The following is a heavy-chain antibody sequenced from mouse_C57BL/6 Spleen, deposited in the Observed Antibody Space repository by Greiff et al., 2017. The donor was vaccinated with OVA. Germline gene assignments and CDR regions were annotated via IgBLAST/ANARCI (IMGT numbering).Heavy chain of an antibody. J-gene: IGHJ1*03. V-gene: IGHV1-69*01. D-gene: IGHD1-1*01. CDR1: GYTFTSYW. CDR3: ARNNYGSPWYCDV. Sequence: QVQLQQPGAELVMPGASVKLSCKASGYTFTSYWMHWVKQRPGQGLEWIGEIDPSDSYTNYNQKFKGKSTLTVDKSSSTAYMQLSSLTSEDSAVYYCARNNYGSPWYCDVWGTGTTVTVSS. CDR2: IDPSDSYT.